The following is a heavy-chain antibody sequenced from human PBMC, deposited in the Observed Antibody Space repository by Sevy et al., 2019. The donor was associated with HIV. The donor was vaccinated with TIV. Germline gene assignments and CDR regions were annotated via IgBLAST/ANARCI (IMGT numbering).Heavy chain of an antibody. D-gene: IGHD6-19*01. Sequence: GGSLRLSCAASGLAFTRYAMSWVRQAPGKGLEWVSTISNSGVNIYYADSVKGRFTVSRDTSKNTLYLQMNSLRVEDTAIYYCAKDIAGPGIDGYWGQGTLVTVSS. J-gene: IGHJ4*02. CDR2: ISNSGVNI. V-gene: IGHV3-23*01. CDR1: GLAFTRYA. CDR3: AKDIAGPGIDGY.